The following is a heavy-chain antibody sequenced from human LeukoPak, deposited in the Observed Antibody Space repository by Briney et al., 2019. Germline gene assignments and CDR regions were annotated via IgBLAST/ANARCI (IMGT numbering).Heavy chain of an antibody. CDR1: GYTFTTSG. J-gene: IGHJ5*02. CDR2: IGGSNINT. Sequence: APVMVSCKASGYTFTTSGINWVRQAPGQRLEWMGWIGGSNINTNYAQNFQGRVTMTTDTSTNTAYMELRSLRSDDTAVYFCARGGSGSYLYSTFDPWGQGTLVTVSS. CDR3: ARGGSGSYLYSTFDP. D-gene: IGHD3-10*01. V-gene: IGHV1-18*04.